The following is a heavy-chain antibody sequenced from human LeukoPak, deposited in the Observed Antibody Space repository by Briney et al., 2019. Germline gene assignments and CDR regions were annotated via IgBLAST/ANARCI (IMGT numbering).Heavy chain of an antibody. CDR1: GGSISSYY. D-gene: IGHD6-13*01. Sequence: SSETLSLTCSVSGGSISSYYWSWIRQPPGKGLEWIGYIYYSGSTNYNPSLKSRVTISVDTSKNQFSLKLSSVTAADTAVYYCARVYYSSSYDYWYFDLWGRGTLVTVSS. CDR2: IYYSGST. J-gene: IGHJ2*01. V-gene: IGHV4-59*01. CDR3: ARVYYSSSYDYWYFDL.